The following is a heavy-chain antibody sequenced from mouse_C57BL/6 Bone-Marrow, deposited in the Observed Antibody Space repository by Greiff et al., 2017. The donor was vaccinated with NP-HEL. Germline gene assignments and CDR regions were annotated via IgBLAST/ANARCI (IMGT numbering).Heavy chain of an antibody. J-gene: IGHJ2*01. CDR3: ARYSPTPY. V-gene: IGHV1-82*01. CDR1: GYAFSSSW. CDR2: IYPGDGDT. Sequence: QVQLQQSGPELVKPGASVKISCKASGYAFSSSWMNWVKQRPGKGLEWIGRIYPGDGDTNYNGKFKGKATLTADKSSSTAYMQLSSLTSEDSAVYFCARYSPTPYWGQGTTLTVSS. D-gene: IGHD1-1*01.